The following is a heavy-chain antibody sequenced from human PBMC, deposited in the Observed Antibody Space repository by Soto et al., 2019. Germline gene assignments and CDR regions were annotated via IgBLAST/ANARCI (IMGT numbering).Heavy chain of an antibody. J-gene: IGHJ6*03. D-gene: IGHD3-9*01. Sequence: SETLSLTCTVSGGSLSRGGSYRSWIRQHAGNGLEWIVYIYSSGSTYYNPSLKSRVTISVDTSKNQFSLKLSSVTAADTAVYYCARVLRYFDWLPHYYYYYMDVWGKGTTVTVSS. CDR1: GGSLSRGGSY. CDR3: ARVLRYFDWLPHYYYYYMDV. CDR2: IYSSGST. V-gene: IGHV4-31*03.